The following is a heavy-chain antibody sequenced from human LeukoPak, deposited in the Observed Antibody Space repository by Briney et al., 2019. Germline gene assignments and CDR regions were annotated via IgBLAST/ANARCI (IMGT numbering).Heavy chain of an antibody. J-gene: IGHJ4*02. CDR1: GFTFSSYW. V-gene: IGHV3-7*03. CDR3: AKDTSGYFDY. Sequence: GGSLRFSCAASGFTFSSYWMNWARQAPGKGLEWVASINHNGNVNYYVDSVKGRFTISRDNSKNTLYLQMNSLRAEDTAVYYCAKDTSGYFDYWGQGTLVTVSS. CDR2: INHNGNVN. D-gene: IGHD3-16*01.